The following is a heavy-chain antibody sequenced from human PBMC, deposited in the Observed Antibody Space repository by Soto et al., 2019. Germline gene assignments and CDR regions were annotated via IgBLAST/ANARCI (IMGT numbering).Heavy chain of an antibody. CDR3: ARERTGTTSMDV. Sequence: QVQLVQSGAEVKKPGASVKVSCKASGYTFTSYDINWVRQATGQGLEWMGWMNPNSGNTGYAQKFPGRVTMTRNTSISTAYMALSSLRSEDTAVYYCARERTGTTSMDVWGQGTTVTVSS. CDR1: GYTFTSYD. CDR2: MNPNSGNT. D-gene: IGHD1-1*01. V-gene: IGHV1-8*01. J-gene: IGHJ6*02.